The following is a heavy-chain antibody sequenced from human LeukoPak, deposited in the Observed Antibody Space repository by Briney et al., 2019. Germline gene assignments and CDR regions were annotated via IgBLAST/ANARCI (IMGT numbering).Heavy chain of an antibody. CDR3: ARHDGGDFNY. CDR2: IWADGAP. V-gene: IGHV4-61*02. Sequence: SETLSLTCTVSGGSISSGNYYWSWIRQPAGQGLEWIGRIWADGAPTYRPSLKSRVSISVDVSKNQFSLKLSSVTAADTAVYYCARHDGGDFNYWGQGTLVTVSS. J-gene: IGHJ4*02. CDR1: GGSISSGNYY. D-gene: IGHD2-21*01.